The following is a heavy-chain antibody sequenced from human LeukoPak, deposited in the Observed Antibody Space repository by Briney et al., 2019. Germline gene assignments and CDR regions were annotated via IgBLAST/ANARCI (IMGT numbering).Heavy chain of an antibody. CDR2: ISTTGTTI. D-gene: IGHD2-21*01. V-gene: IGHV3-48*02. J-gene: IGHJ4*02. Sequence: GGSLRLSCAASGFTFSAYHINWVRQAPGKGLEWISYISTTGTTIHYADSVKGRFAISRDNAKSSLYLQMDSLRDEDTAVYYCARVWQDYSGVDYWGQGTLVTVSS. CDR3: ARVWQDYSGVDY. CDR1: GFTFSAYH.